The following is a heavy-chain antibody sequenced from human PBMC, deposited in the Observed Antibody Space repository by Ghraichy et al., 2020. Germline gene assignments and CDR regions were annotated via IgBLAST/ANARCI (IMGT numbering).Heavy chain of an antibody. CDR2: INHSGGT. D-gene: IGHD3-10*01. J-gene: IGHJ4*02. CDR3: ARGQQRSITMVRGVTRPSDY. V-gene: IGHV4-34*01. CDR1: GGSFSGYY. Sequence: SETLSLTCAVYGGSFSGYYWSWIRQPPGKGLEWIGEINHSGGTNYNPSLKSRVTISVDTSKNQFSLKLSSVTAADTAVYYCARGQQRSITMVRGVTRPSDYWGQGTLVTVSS.